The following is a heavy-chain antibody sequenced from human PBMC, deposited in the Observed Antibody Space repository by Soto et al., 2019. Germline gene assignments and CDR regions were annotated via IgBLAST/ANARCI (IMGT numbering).Heavy chain of an antibody. J-gene: IGHJ6*02. CDR2: TYYRSKWYN. CDR3: ARVMTWGTTIFQSYYYYGMDV. V-gene: IGHV6-1*01. Sequence: SQTLSLTCAISGDSVSSNSAAWNWIRQSPSRGLEWLGRTYYRSKWYNDYAVSVKSRITINPDTSKNQFSLQLNSVTPEDTAVYYCARVMTWGTTIFQSYYYYGMDVWGQGTTVTVSS. D-gene: IGHD3-3*01. CDR1: GDSVSSNSAA.